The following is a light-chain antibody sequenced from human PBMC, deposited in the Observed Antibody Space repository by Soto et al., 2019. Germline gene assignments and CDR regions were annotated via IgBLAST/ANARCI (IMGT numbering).Light chain of an antibody. CDR3: QQYGSSSLT. CDR1: QSVSSSY. CDR2: GAS. J-gene: IGKJ1*01. V-gene: IGKV3-20*01. Sequence: EIVLTQSPGTLSLSPGERATLSCRASQSVSSSYLAWYQQKPGQAPRLLIYGASSRATGIPDRFSGSGSATDFTLTISRLEPEDFAVYYCQQYGSSSLTFGQGTKVEIK.